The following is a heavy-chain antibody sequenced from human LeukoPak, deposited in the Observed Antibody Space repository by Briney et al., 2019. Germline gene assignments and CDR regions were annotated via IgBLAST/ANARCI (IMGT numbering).Heavy chain of an antibody. CDR1: GFTFSNYA. D-gene: IGHD3-10*01. J-gene: IGHJ4*02. CDR3: AKLWFGESRLDY. CDR2: ISYDGSNK. Sequence: QPGGSLRLSCAASGFTFSNYAMNWVRQAPGKGLGWVAVISYDGSNKYYADSVKGRFTISRDNSKNTLYLQMNSLRAEDTAVYYCAKLWFGESRLDYWGQGTLVTVSS. V-gene: IGHV3-30*18.